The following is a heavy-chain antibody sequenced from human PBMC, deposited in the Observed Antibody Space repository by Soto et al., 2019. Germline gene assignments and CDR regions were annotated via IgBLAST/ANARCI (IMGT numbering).Heavy chain of an antibody. CDR2: IYYSGST. V-gene: IGHV4-31*03. D-gene: IGHD3-22*01. Sequence: LSLTCTVSGGSISSGGYYWSWIRQHPGKGLEWIGYIYYSGSTYYNPSLKSRVTISVDTSKNQFSLKLSSVTAADTAVYYCARSSGPRGSWFDPWGQGTLVTVSS. J-gene: IGHJ5*02. CDR3: ARSSGPRGSWFDP. CDR1: GGSISSGGYY.